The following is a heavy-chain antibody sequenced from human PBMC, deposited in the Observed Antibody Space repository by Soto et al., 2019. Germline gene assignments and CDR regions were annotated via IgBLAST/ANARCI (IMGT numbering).Heavy chain of an antibody. J-gene: IGHJ6*02. CDR1: GYTFTGYY. V-gene: IGHV1-2*02. D-gene: IGHD3-10*01. CDR3: ARVPYGGSGSYYPYYYYYGMDV. Sequence: ASVKVSCKASGYTFTGYYMHWVRQAPGQGLEWMGWINPNSGGTNYAQKFQGRVTMTRDTSISTAYMELSRLRSDDTAVYYCARVPYGGSGSYYPYYYYYGMDVWGQGTTVTVSS. CDR2: INPNSGGT.